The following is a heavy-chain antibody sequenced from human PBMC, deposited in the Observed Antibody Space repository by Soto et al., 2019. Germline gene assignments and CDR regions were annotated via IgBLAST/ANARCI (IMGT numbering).Heavy chain of an antibody. Sequence: ASVKVSCKASGYTFTNSGIIWVRQAPGQGLEWLGWINPSGGSTSYAQKFQGRVTMTRDTSTSTVYMELSSLRSEDTAVYYCARGRMVRGVTQALYYYYYGMDVWGQGTTVTVSS. D-gene: IGHD3-10*01. CDR1: GYTFTNSG. CDR2: INPSGGST. CDR3: ARGRMVRGVTQALYYYYYGMDV. J-gene: IGHJ6*02. V-gene: IGHV1-46*03.